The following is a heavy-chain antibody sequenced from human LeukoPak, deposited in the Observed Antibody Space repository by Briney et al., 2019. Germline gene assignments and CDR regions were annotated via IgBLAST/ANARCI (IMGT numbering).Heavy chain of an antibody. CDR1: GFTVSSNY. Sequence: GGSLRLSRAASGFTVSSNYMSWVRQAPGKGLEWVSLLFSGGTTYYADSVKGRFTISRDNSKNTLYLQMNSLRAEDTAVYYCARGGDGYNYAFDMWGQGTMVTVSS. J-gene: IGHJ3*02. CDR2: LFSGGTT. CDR3: ARGGDGYNYAFDM. V-gene: IGHV3-53*05. D-gene: IGHD5-24*01.